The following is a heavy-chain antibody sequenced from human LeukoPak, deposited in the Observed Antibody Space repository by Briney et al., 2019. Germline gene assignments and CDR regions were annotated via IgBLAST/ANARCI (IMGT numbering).Heavy chain of an antibody. CDR1: GFTFNNYW. D-gene: IGHD1-26*01. J-gene: IGHJ4*02. CDR2: ISYDGSNK. CDR3: AKDMWELPTAAGDY. Sequence: GGSLRLSCAASGFTFNNYWMSWVRQAPGKGLEWVAVISYDGSNKYYADSVKGRFTISRDNSKNTLYLQMNSLRAEDTAVYYCAKDMWELPTAAGDYWGQGTLVTVSS. V-gene: IGHV3-30*18.